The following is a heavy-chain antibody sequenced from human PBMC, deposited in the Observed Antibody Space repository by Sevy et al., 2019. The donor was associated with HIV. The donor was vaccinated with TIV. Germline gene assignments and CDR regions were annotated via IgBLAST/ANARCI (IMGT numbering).Heavy chain of an antibody. CDR3: ARASGLRFFYGMDV. Sequence: GGSLRLSCAASGFTFKNFAMHWVRQAPGKGLEWVAVISYNGVNEYYADSVKGRFTISRDSSKNTLYLQMNSLRPEDTAIYYCARASGLRFFYGMDVWGQGTAVTVSS. CDR2: ISYNGVNE. V-gene: IGHV3-30-3*01. CDR1: GFTFKNFA. D-gene: IGHD3-3*01. J-gene: IGHJ6*02.